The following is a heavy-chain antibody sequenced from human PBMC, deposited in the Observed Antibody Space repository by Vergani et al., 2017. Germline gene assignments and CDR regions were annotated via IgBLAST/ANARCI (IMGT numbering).Heavy chain of an antibody. CDR3: GRDAFKGKPDVVDI. CDR1: GFTFTNYD. J-gene: IGHJ3*02. CDR2: ISNDGSIT. Sequence: QVQLVESGGGVVQPGRSLRVSCAGSGFTFTNYDMHWVRQAPGKGLEWVAVISNDGSITHYGDSVKGRVTITRDNSKNTLYLQMTSLRGDDTAIYYCGRDAFKGKPDVVDIWGQGTMVTVSS. V-gene: IGHV3-30*19.